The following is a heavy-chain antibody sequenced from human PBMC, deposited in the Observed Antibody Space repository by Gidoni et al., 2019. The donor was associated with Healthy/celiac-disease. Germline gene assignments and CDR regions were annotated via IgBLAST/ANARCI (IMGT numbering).Heavy chain of an antibody. CDR3: ASAYNWNDGWFDP. D-gene: IGHD1-20*01. V-gene: IGHV3-30*04. CDR2: ISYDGSNK. J-gene: IGHJ5*02. CDR1: GFTFSSYA. Sequence: QVQLVESGGVVVQPGRSLRLSCAASGFTFSSYAMPWVRQAPGTWLEWGAVISYDGSNKYYADPVKGRFTISRDNSKNTLYLQMNSLRAEDTAVYYCASAYNWNDGWFDPWGQGTLVTVSS.